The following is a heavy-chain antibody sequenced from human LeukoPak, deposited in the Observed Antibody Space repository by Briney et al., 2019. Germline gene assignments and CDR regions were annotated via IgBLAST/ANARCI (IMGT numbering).Heavy chain of an antibody. CDR2: INPNSGGT. D-gene: IGHD2-2*01. CDR1: GYTLTELS. V-gene: IGHV1-2*02. J-gene: IGHJ4*02. Sequence: ASVKVSCKVSGYTLTELSMHWVRQAPGQGLEWMGWINPNSGGTNYAQKFQGRVTMTRDTSISTAYMELSRLRSDDTAVYYCARVQCHSSGTSCIKPGLNYWGQGTLVTVSS. CDR3: ARVQCHSSGTSCIKPGLNY.